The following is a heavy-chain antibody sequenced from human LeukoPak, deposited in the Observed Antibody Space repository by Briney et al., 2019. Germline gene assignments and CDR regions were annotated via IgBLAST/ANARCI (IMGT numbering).Heavy chain of an antibody. D-gene: IGHD7-27*01. CDR2: IKQDGSEK. CDR1: GFTFSSYW. Sequence: GGSLRLSCAVSGFTFSSYWLSWVRQAPGKGLEWVANIKQDGSEKYYVDSVEGRFTISRDNAKNSLYLQMNSLRVEDTAVYYCARDNWGPDYWGQGILVTVSS. CDR3: ARDNWGPDY. J-gene: IGHJ4*02. V-gene: IGHV3-7*01.